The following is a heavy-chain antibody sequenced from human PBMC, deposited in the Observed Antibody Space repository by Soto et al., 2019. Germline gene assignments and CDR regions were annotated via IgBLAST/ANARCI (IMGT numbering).Heavy chain of an antibody. CDR2: IYWDDGE. Sequence: QITLKESGPTMVKPTQTLTLTCTFSGFSLSTSGVGVGWIRQTPGKALEWLALIYWDDGERYSPSLKSRLTITKDNSKNQVVLTMTNMDPVDTATYYCAHRLVDYDYTCGSYSSCFDYWGQGTLVTVSS. V-gene: IGHV2-5*02. CDR1: GFSLSTSGVG. D-gene: IGHD3-16*01. J-gene: IGHJ4*02. CDR3: AHRLVDYDYTCGSYSSCFDY.